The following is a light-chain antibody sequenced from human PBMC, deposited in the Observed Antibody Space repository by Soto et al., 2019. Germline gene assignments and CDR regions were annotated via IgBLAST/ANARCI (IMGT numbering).Light chain of an antibody. V-gene: IGLV3-1*01. CDR2: QDT. CDR1: KLGDRH. J-gene: IGLJ2*01. CDR3: QAWDSNTHVV. Sequence: SYELTQPPSVSMSPGHTASLTCSGDKLGDRHVYWYQQKPGQSPVLVIYQDTKRPSGIPDRFSGSNSGNTATLTISGTQAVDEADYYCQAWDSNTHVVFGGGTKVTVL.